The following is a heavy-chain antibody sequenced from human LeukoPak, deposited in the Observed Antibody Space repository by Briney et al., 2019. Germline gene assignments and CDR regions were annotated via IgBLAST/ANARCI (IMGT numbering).Heavy chain of an antibody. Sequence: ASVKVSCKASGYTFTSYGISWVRQAPGQGLEWMGWISACNGNTNYSQKHQGRVTMTTDTSTSTVYMELRSLRSDDTAVFYCARDSGGYSGYAEAPPGYWGQGTLVTVSS. CDR2: ISACNGNT. J-gene: IGHJ4*02. CDR1: GYTFTSYG. D-gene: IGHD5-12*01. CDR3: ARDSGGYSGYAEAPPGY. V-gene: IGHV1-18*01.